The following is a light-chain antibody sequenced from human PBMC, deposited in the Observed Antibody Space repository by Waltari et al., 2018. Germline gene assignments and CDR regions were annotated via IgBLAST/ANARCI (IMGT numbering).Light chain of an antibody. CDR2: DAS. CDR1: QSISRY. CDR3: QQSYSTPSIT. J-gene: IGKJ5*01. V-gene: IGKV1-39*01. Sequence: DIQMTQSPSSLSASVGDRVTITCRASQSISRYLNWYQQKPGKAPKLLIYDASSFASGVPSRFSGSGSGTDFTLTISSLQPEDFATYYCQQSYSTPSITFGQGTRLEIK.